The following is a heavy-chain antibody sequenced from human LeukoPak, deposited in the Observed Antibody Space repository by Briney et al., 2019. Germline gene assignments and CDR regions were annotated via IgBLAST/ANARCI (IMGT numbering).Heavy chain of an antibody. J-gene: IGHJ4*02. CDR1: GFTFDDYA. D-gene: IGHD1-26*01. Sequence: GGSLRLSCAASGFTFDDYAMHWVRQAPGQGLEWVSGISWNSGSIGYADSVKRRFTISRDNAKNSLYLQMNSLRAEDTALYYCAKSGEVGASSPLDFDYWGQGTLVTVSS. V-gene: IGHV3-9*01. CDR2: ISWNSGSI. CDR3: AKSGEVGASSPLDFDY.